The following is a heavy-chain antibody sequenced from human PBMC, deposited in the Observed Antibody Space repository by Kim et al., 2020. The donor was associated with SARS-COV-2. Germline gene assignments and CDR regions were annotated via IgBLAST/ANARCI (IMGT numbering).Heavy chain of an antibody. V-gene: IGHV4-34*01. J-gene: IGHJ6*01. CDR2: INHSGST. D-gene: IGHD6-13*01. CDR1: GGSFSGYY. Sequence: SETLSLTCAVYGGSFSGYYWSWIRQPPGKGLEWIGEINHSGSTTYNPSLKSRVTISVDTSKNQFSLKLSSVTAADTAVYYCARSATGYSSSWPPRYYSY. CDR3: ARSATGYSSSWPPRYYSY.